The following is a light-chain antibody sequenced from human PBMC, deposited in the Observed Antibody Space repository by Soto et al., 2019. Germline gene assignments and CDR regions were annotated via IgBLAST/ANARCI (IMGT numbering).Light chain of an antibody. CDR3: GSWDSRLSAYG. J-gene: IGLJ1*01. V-gene: IGLV1-51*01. Sequence: QSVLTQPPSVSAAPGQRVTISCSGSSSNIGGNSVSWYQQLPGTAPKLLIYDDAKRPSGIPDRFSGSKSGTAATLGITGFQTGDEADYYCGSWDSRLSAYGFGTGTKVTV. CDR2: DDA. CDR1: SSNIGGNS.